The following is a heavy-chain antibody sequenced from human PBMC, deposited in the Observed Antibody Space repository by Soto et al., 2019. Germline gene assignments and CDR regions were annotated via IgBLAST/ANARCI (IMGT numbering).Heavy chain of an antibody. J-gene: IGHJ4*02. D-gene: IGHD1-1*01. CDR3: ARADWQRRDWNDPFDY. V-gene: IGHV3-11*01. CDR2: ISSSGSVM. Sequence: PGGSLRLSCEASGFTFSDYYMTWIRQAPGKGLEWVSYISSSGSVMYYADSVKGRCTISRDNARNSLYLHIRSLRAEDTAVYYCARADWQRRDWNDPFDYWGQGTMVTVSS. CDR1: GFTFSDYY.